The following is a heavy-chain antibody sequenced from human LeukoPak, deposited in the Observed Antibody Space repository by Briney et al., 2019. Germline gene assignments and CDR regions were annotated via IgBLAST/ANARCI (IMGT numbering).Heavy chain of an antibody. V-gene: IGHV4-31*03. CDR3: ATSFLGPGES. J-gene: IGHJ4*02. D-gene: IGHD3-10*01. Sequence: SQTLSLPCTVSGGSISSGGYYCSWIRQHPGKGLEWIGYINYSGGTYYNPSLKSRVTISVDTSKNQFSLRLSSVTAADTAVYFGATSFLGPGESWGQGALVTASS. CDR2: INYSGGT. CDR1: GGSISSGGYY.